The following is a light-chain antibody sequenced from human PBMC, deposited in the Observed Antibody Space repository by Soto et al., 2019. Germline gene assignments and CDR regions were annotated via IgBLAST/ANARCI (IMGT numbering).Light chain of an antibody. Sequence: QPPSVSAAPGQKVTISCSGSSSNIGNNYVSWYQQLPGTAPKLLIYDNNKRPSGIPDRFSGSKSGTSATLGITGLQTGDEADYYCGTWDSSLSAVVFGGGTKLTVL. J-gene: IGLJ2*01. CDR2: DNN. V-gene: IGLV1-51*01. CDR1: SSNIGNNY. CDR3: GTWDSSLSAVV.